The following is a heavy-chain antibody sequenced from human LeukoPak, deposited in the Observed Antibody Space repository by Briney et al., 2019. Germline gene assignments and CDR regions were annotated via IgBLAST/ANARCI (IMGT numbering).Heavy chain of an antibody. D-gene: IGHD6-13*01. V-gene: IGHV3-48*01. J-gene: IGHJ5*02. Sequence: GGSLRLSCAASGFTFTSSPMNWVRQAPGKGLQWVSYIGRTGSPISYAHSVKGRFTISRDNARNSLFLQMNSLRAEDTAVYYCARVLSIAAAGNNWFDPWGQGTLVTVSS. CDR2: IGRTGSPI. CDR1: GFTFTSSP. CDR3: ARVLSIAAAGNNWFDP.